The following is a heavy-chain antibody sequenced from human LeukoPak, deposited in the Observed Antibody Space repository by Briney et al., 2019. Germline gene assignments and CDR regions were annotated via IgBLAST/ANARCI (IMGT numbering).Heavy chain of an antibody. Sequence: APVKVSCKASGYNFTGYYMHWVRQAPGQGLEWMGWINPNSGGTNYAQKFQGRVTMTRGTSISTAYMELSRLRSDDTAVYYCARDTVGGYGMDVWGQGTTVTVSS. CDR1: GYNFTGYY. CDR3: ARDTVGGYGMDV. D-gene: IGHD3-16*01. CDR2: INPNSGGT. J-gene: IGHJ6*02. V-gene: IGHV1-2*02.